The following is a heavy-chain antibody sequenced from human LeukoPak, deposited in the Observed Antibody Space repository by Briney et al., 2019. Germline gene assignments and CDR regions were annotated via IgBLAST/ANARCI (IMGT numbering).Heavy chain of an antibody. CDR3: ARDLLFED. Sequence: ASVKVSCKASGYTFTSYAMHWVRQAPGQRLEWMGRIHPSSGATNYAQRFQGRVTLTRDTSINTAYMELSRLTSDDTAVYYCARDLLFEDWGQGTLVTVSS. CDR1: GYTFTSYA. J-gene: IGHJ4*02. CDR2: IHPSSGAT. V-gene: IGHV1-2*06.